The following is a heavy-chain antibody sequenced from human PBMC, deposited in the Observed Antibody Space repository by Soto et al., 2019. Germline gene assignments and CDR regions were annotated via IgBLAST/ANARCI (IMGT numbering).Heavy chain of an antibody. Sequence: QLQLQESGPGLVKPSETLSLTCTVSGGSISSSSYYWGWIRQPPGKGLEWIGSIYYSGSTYYNPSPKSRVPISVDTSKNQFSLKLSSVTAADTAVYYCARSMPTVVTLDYWGQGTLVTVSS. CDR1: GGSISSSSYY. V-gene: IGHV4-39*01. CDR3: ARSMPTVVTLDY. J-gene: IGHJ4*02. CDR2: IYYSGST. D-gene: IGHD4-17*01.